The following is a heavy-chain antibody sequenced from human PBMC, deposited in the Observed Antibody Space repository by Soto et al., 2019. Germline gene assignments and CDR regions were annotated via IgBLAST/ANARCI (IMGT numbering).Heavy chain of an antibody. D-gene: IGHD3-10*01. Sequence: GGSLRLSCAASGFTFSSYAMSWVRQAPGKGLEWVSAISGSGGSTYYADSGKGRFTISRDNSKNTLYLQMNSLRAEDTAVYYCAKGGIWFGEFHTESYYFDYWGQGTLVTVSS. CDR2: ISGSGGST. CDR1: GFTFSSYA. CDR3: AKGGIWFGEFHTESYYFDY. V-gene: IGHV3-23*01. J-gene: IGHJ4*02.